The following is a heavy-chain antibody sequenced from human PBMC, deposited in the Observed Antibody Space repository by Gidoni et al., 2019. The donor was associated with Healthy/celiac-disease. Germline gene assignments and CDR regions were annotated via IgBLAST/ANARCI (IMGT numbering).Heavy chain of an antibody. D-gene: IGHD2-8*02. CDR1: GYTFTSYD. CDR3: ARVVSSIRESSRALEYFQH. V-gene: IGHV1-8*01. CDR2: MNTNSGNT. Sequence: QVQLVQSGAEVKKPGASVKVSCKASGYTFTSYDINWVRQAPGQGLEWMGWMNTNSGNTGYAQKFQGRVTMTRNTSISTAYMELSSLRSEDTAVYYCARVVSSIRESSRALEYFQHWGQGTLVTVSS. J-gene: IGHJ1*01.